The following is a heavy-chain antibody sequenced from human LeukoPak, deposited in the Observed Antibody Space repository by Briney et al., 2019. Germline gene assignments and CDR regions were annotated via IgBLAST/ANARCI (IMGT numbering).Heavy chain of an antibody. CDR2: ISWNSGSI. Sequence: GGSLRLSCAASGFTFDDYAMHWVRQAPGKGLEWVSGISWNSGSIGYADSVKGRFTISRDNAKNSLYLQMNSLRAEDTALYYCAKEEGDWFDPWGQGTLVTVSS. CDR1: GFTFDDYA. J-gene: IGHJ5*02. CDR3: AKEEGDWFDP. V-gene: IGHV3-9*01.